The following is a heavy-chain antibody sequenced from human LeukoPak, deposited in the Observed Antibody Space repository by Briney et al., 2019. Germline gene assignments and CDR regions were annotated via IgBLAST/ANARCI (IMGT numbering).Heavy chain of an antibody. CDR1: GFTFSSYG. V-gene: IGHV3-33*01. Sequence: GGSLRLSCAASGFTFSSYGMHWVRQAPGKGLEWVAVIWYDGSNKYYADSVKGRFTISRDNSKNTLYLQMNSLRAEDTAVYYCARFPQWLPLYYYYGMDVWGQGTTVTVSS. J-gene: IGHJ6*02. CDR3: ARFPQWLPLYYYYGMDV. D-gene: IGHD3-22*01. CDR2: IWYDGSNK.